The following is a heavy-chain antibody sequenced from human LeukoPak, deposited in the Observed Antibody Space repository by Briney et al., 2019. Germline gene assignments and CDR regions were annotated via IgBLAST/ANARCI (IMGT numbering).Heavy chain of an antibody. V-gene: IGHV4-39*01. CDR1: GFTLRNYA. CDR3: ARRKPVRVMDV. J-gene: IGHJ6*03. CDR2: IYYSGST. Sequence: SLRLSCAASGFTLRNYAMSWIRQPPGKGLEWIGSIYYSGSTYYNPSLKSRVTISVDTSKNQFSLKLSSVTAADTAVYYCARRKPVRVMDVWGKGTTVTVSS. D-gene: IGHD6-6*01.